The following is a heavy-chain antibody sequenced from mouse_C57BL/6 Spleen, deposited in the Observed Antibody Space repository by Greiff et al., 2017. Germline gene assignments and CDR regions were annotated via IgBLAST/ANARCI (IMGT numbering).Heavy chain of an antibody. V-gene: IGHV1-64*01. CDR3: ARFYGSSSYYYAMDY. D-gene: IGHD1-1*01. Sequence: QVQLQQPGAELVKPGASVKLSCKASGYTFTSYWMHWVKQRPGQGLEWIGMIHPTSGSTTYNEKFKSKATLTVDKSSSTAYMQLSSLTSEDSAVXVCARFYGSSSYYYAMDYWGQGTSVTVSS. CDR1: GYTFTSYW. CDR2: IHPTSGST. J-gene: IGHJ4*01.